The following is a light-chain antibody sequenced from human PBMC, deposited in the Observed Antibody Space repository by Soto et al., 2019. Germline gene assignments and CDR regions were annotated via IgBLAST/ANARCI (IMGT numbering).Light chain of an antibody. CDR1: QSITSSH. CDR2: DIS. V-gene: IGKV3-20*01. J-gene: IGKJ2*01. CDR3: QHYGGSPLYT. Sequence: EIVLTQSPGTLSLSPGERATLSCRASQSITSSHLAWYQQKPVQAPRLLIYDISRRATGIPDRFSGSASGTDFTLTVIRLEPEDFAVYFCQHYGGSPLYTFGQGTKMEIK.